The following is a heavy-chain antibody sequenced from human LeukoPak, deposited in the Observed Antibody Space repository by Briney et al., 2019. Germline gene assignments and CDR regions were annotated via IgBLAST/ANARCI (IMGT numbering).Heavy chain of an antibody. CDR1: GYTFTSYY. D-gene: IGHD2-2*01. CDR2: INPSGGST. Sequence: GAPVKVSCKASGYTFTSYYMHWVRQAPGQGLEWMGIINPSGGSTSYAQKFQGRVTMTRDTSTSTVYMELSSLRSEDTAVYYCARGSQLLSDYNWFDPWGQGTLVTVSS. V-gene: IGHV1-46*01. J-gene: IGHJ5*02. CDR3: ARGSQLLSDYNWFDP.